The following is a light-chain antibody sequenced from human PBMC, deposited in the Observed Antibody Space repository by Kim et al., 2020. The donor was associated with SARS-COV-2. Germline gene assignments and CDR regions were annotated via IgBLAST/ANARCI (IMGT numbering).Light chain of an antibody. CDR3: CSYAGSYTFV. V-gene: IGLV2-11*01. CDR2: YVS. CDR1: SSDVGGYEY. J-gene: IGLJ1*01. Sequence: GQSDTITCTGTSSDVGGYEYVSWYQHHPGKAPQLMIYYVSKRPSGVPDRFSGSKSGNTASLTISGLQAEDEADYYCCSYAGSYTFVFGIGTKVTVL.